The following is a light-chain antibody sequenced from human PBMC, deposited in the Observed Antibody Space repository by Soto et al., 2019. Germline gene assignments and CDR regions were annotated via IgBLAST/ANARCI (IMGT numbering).Light chain of an antibody. CDR2: ASS. J-gene: IGKJ1*01. CDR3: QYYNSPPRT. V-gene: IGKV1-27*01. Sequence: DIQMTQSPSSLSASVGDRITITCRTSQGISNYLAWYQQQPGNVPKLLIYASSTLQSGVPPRFSGRGSGTDFTLTISRLQPEDVATYYCQYYNSPPRTFGQGTKVEIK. CDR1: QGISNY.